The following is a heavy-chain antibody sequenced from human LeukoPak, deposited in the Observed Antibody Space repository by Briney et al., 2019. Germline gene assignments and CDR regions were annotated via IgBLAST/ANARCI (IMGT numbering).Heavy chain of an antibody. CDR2: INSDGSST. Sequence: GGSLRLSCAASGFTFSSYWMHWVRQAPGKGLVWVSRINSDGSSTSYADSVKGRFTISRDNAKNTLYLQMNSLRAEGTAVYYWARVNGSEQWLVRDNFDYWGQGTLVTVSS. CDR1: GFTFSSYW. CDR3: ARVNGSEQWLVRDNFDY. V-gene: IGHV3-74*01. J-gene: IGHJ4*02. D-gene: IGHD6-19*01.